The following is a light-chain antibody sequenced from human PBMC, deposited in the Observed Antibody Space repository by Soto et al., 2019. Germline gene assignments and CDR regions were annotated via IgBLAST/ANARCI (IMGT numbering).Light chain of an antibody. V-gene: IGKV3-15*01. Sequence: IVMTQSPATLSVSPGERATLSCRASQSVGRSLAWYQQKPGQAPRLLMYGTSARATGIPDTFSGSGSGTEFTLTISSLQSEDFAVYYCQQYDNWPSVTFGGGTKVEIK. CDR3: QQYDNWPSVT. CDR1: QSVGRS. J-gene: IGKJ4*01. CDR2: GTS.